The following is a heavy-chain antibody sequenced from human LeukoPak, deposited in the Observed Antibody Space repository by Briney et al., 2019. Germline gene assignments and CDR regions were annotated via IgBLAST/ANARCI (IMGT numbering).Heavy chain of an antibody. CDR2: IYSGGST. D-gene: IGHD3-10*01. J-gene: IGHJ4*02. Sequence: GGSLRLSCAASGFTVSSNYMSWVRQAPGKGLEWVSVIYSGGSTYYADSVKGRFTISRDNSKNTLYLQMNSLRAEDTAVYYCAKANLYYYGSGSYTSVNYWGQGTLVTVSS. CDR3: AKANLYYYGSGSYTSVNY. CDR1: GFTVSSNY. V-gene: IGHV3-53*01.